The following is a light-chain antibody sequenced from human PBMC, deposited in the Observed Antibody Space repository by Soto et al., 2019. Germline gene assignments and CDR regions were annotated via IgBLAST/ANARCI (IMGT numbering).Light chain of an antibody. CDR1: SSDVGGYNY. V-gene: IGLV2-14*01. J-gene: IGLJ2*01. CDR2: DVS. Sequence: QSALTQPASVSGSPGQSNTISCTGTSSDVGGYNYVSWYQQHPCKAPKLMIYDVSNRPSGVSNRFSGAKSGNTAALTISLNQTEDEADYYCSSYTSSSTLEVVLGGETKQTVL. CDR3: SSYTSSSTLEVV.